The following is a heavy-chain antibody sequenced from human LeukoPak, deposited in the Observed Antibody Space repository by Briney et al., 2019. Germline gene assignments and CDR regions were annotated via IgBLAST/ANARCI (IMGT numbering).Heavy chain of an antibody. CDR2: IYYSGST. V-gene: IGHV4-31*03. J-gene: IGHJ1*01. Sequence: PSETLSLTCTVSGVSSNSNNYYWSSLRQHPGKVLEWIGYIYYSGSTTYNPTLKSRLTISMDTSRNQLSLKLNSVTAADTAVYFCARPRTGNTGRPEYIENWGQGTLVTVSP. CDR3: ARPRTGNTGRPEYIEN. D-gene: IGHD2-8*02. CDR1: GVSSNSNNYY.